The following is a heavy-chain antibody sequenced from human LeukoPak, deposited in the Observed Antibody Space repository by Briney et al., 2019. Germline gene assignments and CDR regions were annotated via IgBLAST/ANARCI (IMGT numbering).Heavy chain of an antibody. CDR3: AKTSDFWSGYYDF. CDR1: GFTFSSYS. D-gene: IGHD3-3*01. CDR2: ISSSGDYR. J-gene: IGHJ4*02. V-gene: IGHV3-21*01. Sequence: GGSLRLSCAASGFTFSSYSMNWVRQAPGKGLEWVSSISSSGDYRYYADSLRGRFTISRDTAKNSLYLQMNRLRAEDTAVYYCAKTSDFWSGYYDFWGQGTLVTVSS.